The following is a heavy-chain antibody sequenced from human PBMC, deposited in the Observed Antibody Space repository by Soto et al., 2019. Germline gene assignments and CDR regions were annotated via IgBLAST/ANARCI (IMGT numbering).Heavy chain of an antibody. CDR2: IKPTGDIP. CDR1: GNTFSTYY. Sequence: QVQLVQSGAEVKKPGASVRVSCTASGNTFSTYYMHWVRQAPGQGLEWMGVIKPTGDIPRYATKLPCRITMTRDTSQTTYLELSSLTSEDTAVYFSARTIRRGPRTDFAYWGQGSLVTVSS. CDR3: ARTIRRGPRTDFAY. J-gene: IGHJ4*02. V-gene: IGHV1-46*01.